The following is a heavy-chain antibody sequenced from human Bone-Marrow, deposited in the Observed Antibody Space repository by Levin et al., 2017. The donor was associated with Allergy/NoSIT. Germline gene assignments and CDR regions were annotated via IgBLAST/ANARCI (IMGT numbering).Heavy chain of an antibody. CDR1: GFTFKDYY. D-gene: IGHD5-24*01. CDR3: ARMFGYNHFDY. J-gene: IGHJ4*02. Sequence: GGSLRLSCAASGFTFKDYYMTWIRQPPGRGPEWVSFLGTSADMNSVSNIQYAASVKGRFTISRDNAKNSLYLQMNSLRSEDTAVYYCARMFGYNHFDYWGQGALVTVSS. CDR2: LGTSADMNSVSNI. V-gene: IGHV3-11*01.